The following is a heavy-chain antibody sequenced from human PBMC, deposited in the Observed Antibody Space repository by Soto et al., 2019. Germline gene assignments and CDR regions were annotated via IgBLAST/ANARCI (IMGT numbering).Heavy chain of an antibody. J-gene: IGHJ4*02. V-gene: IGHV1-18*01. CDR3: ARGRYGDY. CDR2: ISAHNGNT. Sequence: QVHLVQSGAEVKKPGASVKVSYKASGYTFTSYGITWVRQAPGQGLEWMGWISAHNGNTDYAQKLQGRVIVTRDTSTSTAYMELRSLISDDTAVYSCARGRYGDYWGQGALVTVSS. CDR1: GYTFTSYG. D-gene: IGHD1-1*01.